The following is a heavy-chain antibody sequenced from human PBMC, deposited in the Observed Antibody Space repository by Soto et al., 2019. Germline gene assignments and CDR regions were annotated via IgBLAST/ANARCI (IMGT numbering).Heavy chain of an antibody. CDR1: GFTFSSYW. CDR3: ARDLVRGVISHDFDY. V-gene: IGHV3-7*01. Sequence: EVQLVESGGGLVQPGGSLRLSCAASGFTFSSYWMSWVRQAPGKGLEWVANIKQDGSEKYYVDSVKGRFTISRDNAKNSLYLQMNSLRAEDTAVYYCARDLVRGVISHDFDYCGQGTLVTVSS. CDR2: IKQDGSEK. D-gene: IGHD3-10*01. J-gene: IGHJ4*02.